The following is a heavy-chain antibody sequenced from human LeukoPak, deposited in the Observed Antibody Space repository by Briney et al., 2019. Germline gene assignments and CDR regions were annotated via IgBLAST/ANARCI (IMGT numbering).Heavy chain of an antibody. D-gene: IGHD5-24*01. Sequence: GGSLRLSCAASGFTLSYYWMTWVRRAPGKGLEWVANIMQDGSEKYYVDSVKGRFTISRDNAKDSLYLQMNSLRAEDTAVYYCARHSAGYTTFFDYWGQGTLVTVSS. V-gene: IGHV3-7*04. CDR2: IMQDGSEK. CDR3: ARHSAGYTTFFDY. J-gene: IGHJ4*02. CDR1: GFTLSYYW.